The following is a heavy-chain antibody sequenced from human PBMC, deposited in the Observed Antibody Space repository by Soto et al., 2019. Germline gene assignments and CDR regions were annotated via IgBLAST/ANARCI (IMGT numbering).Heavy chain of an antibody. J-gene: IGHJ2*01. D-gene: IGHD2-21*01. CDR2: IYHSGST. CDR1: GGSIRSGGYS. Sequence: SETLSHTCAVSGGSIRSGGYSGSWIRQPPGKGLEWTGYIYHSGSTYYDPSPMSLVTISVDKSNLHFSLTLRSVTASYPALYYCPRDRIEVFFFYCYGDHRDLLYFPTRRSSDL. V-gene: IGHV4-30-2*01. CDR3: PRDRIEVFFFYCYGDHRDLLYFPTRRSSDL.